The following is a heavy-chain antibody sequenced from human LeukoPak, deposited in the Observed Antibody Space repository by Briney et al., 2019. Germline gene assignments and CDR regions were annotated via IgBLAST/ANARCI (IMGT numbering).Heavy chain of an antibody. CDR1: GFTFNSYE. Sequence: GGSLRLSCVASGFTFNSYEMNWVRQAPGKGLEWVSSISSSSSYIYYTDSVRGRFTISRDNARNSLYLQMNSLRAEDTAVYYCARDQGGMTLVGNAFDIWGQGTMVTVSS. CDR3: ARDQGGMTLVGNAFDI. CDR2: ISSSSSYI. V-gene: IGHV3-21*01. J-gene: IGHJ3*02. D-gene: IGHD3-16*01.